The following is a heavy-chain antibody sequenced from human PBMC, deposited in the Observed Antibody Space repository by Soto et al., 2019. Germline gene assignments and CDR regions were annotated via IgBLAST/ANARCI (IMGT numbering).Heavy chain of an antibody. Sequence: GGSLRLSCEASGFTFDDYAMHWVRQVPGKGLEWVSGISWNSGTLGYGDSVKRRFTISRDNAKKSLFLQMNSLRPEDTAFYYCAKDNGGYYDSSGNFEYWGQGTQVTVSS. CDR1: GFTFDDYA. V-gene: IGHV3-9*01. CDR2: ISWNSGTL. J-gene: IGHJ4*02. D-gene: IGHD3-22*01. CDR3: AKDNGGYYDSSGNFEY.